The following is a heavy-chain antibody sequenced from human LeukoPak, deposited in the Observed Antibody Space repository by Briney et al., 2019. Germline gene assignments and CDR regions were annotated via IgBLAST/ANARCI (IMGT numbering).Heavy chain of an antibody. CDR2: IYYSGST. J-gene: IGHJ4*02. Sequence: PSETLSLTCTVSGYSISSGYYWSWIRQPPGKGLEWIGYIYYSGSTNYNPSLKSRVTISVDTSKNQFSLKLSSVTAADTAVYYCAMNPTVTQGYFDYWGQGTLVTVSS. CDR1: GYSISSGYY. CDR3: AMNPTVTQGYFDY. D-gene: IGHD4-17*01. V-gene: IGHV4-61*01.